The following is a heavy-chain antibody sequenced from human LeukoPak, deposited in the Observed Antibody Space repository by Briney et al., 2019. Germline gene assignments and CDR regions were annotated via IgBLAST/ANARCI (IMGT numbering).Heavy chain of an antibody. CDR2: ISSSSSYI. V-gene: IGHV3-21*01. D-gene: IGHD2-2*01. J-gene: IGHJ3*02. Sequence: GGSLRLSCAPSGVTFSSDSMNWVRQAPGKGLERVSSISSSSSYIYYADSVKGRFTISRDNAKNSLYLQMNSLRAEDTAVYYCARSTQKAFDIWGQGTMVTVSS. CDR3: ARSTQKAFDI. CDR1: GVTFSSDS.